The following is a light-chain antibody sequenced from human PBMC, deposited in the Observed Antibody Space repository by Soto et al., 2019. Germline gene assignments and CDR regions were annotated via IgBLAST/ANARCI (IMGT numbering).Light chain of an antibody. CDR2: AAF. V-gene: IGKV1-12*01. Sequence: DIQMTQSPSSVSASVGDRVTISCRASEDINSRLAWYQQKPGNAPKLLIYAAFILQSGVPSRFSGYGSGTDFTLSMGSLQPEDFATYYCQQADSFPIIFGQGTRLE. CDR1: EDINSR. CDR3: QQADSFPII. J-gene: IGKJ5*01.